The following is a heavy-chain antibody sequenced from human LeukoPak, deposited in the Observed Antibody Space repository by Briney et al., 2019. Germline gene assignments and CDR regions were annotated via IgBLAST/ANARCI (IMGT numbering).Heavy chain of an antibody. CDR1: GVSISRGGYA. CDR2: IYHSGTT. V-gene: IGHV4-30-4*07. CDR3: ARGGGSSYPDY. J-gene: IGHJ4*02. D-gene: IGHD2-15*01. Sequence: PSETLSLTCAVSGVSISRGGYAWNWIRQPPGKGLEWIAYIYHSGTTYYNPSLKSRATISVDTSKNQFSLKLSSVTAADTAVFYCARGGGSSYPDYWGQGTLVTVSS.